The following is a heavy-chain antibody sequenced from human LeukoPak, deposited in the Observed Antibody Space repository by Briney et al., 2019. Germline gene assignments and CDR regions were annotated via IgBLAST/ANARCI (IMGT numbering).Heavy chain of an antibody. CDR3: ARIYGAGVYYYYYMDV. CDR2: IYYSGST. J-gene: IGHJ6*03. D-gene: IGHD4-17*01. V-gene: IGHV4-39*01. Sequence: SETLSLTCTVSGGSISSSSYYWGWLRQPPGKGLEWIGRIYYSGSTYYNPSLKSRVTISVDTSKNQFSLKLSSVTAADTAVYYCARIYGAGVYYYYYMDVWGKGTTVTISS. CDR1: GGSISSSSYY.